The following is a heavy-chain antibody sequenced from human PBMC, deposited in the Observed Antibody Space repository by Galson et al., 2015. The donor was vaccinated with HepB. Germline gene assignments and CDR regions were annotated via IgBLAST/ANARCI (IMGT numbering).Heavy chain of an antibody. CDR3: ARHKGVWAVVIMPIYYSGMDV. CDR1: GYSFTSYW. V-gene: IGHV5-10-1*01. J-gene: IGHJ6*02. D-gene: IGHD3-22*01. CDR2: IDPSDSYT. Sequence: QSGAEVKKPGESLRISCKGSGYSFTSYWISWVRQMPGKGLEWMGRIDPSDSYTNYSPSFQGHVTISADKSISTAHLQWSRLQASDTAMYSCARHKGVWAVVIMPIYYSGMDVWGQGTTVTVSS.